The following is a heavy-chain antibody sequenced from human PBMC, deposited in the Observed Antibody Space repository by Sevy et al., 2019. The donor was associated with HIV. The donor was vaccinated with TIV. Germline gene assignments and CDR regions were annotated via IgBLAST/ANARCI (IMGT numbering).Heavy chain of an antibody. CDR1: EYTFTNYG. CDR2: ISGRNGDT. V-gene: IGHV1-18*01. J-gene: IGHJ6*03. CDR3: TRDSWTKGYYYYMDV. Sequence: ASVKVSCKASEYTFTNYGISWVRQAPGQGLEWMGWISGRNGDTNYAQKFQGRVTMTTDTSTSTVYMELRSLRSDDTAVYYCTRDSWTKGYYYYMDVWGKGTTVTVSS. D-gene: IGHD5-12*01.